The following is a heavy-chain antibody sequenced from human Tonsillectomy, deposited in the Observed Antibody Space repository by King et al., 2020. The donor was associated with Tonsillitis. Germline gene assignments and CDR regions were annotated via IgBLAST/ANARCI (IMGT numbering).Heavy chain of an antibody. Sequence: VQLVESGGGLVQPGGSLRLSCAASGFTFSRYDMHWVRQATGKGLEWVSAIGTAGDTYYPGSVKGRFTISRENAKNSLYLQMNSLRAGDTAVYYCARGDTENAFDIWGQGTMVTVSS. CDR2: IGTAGDT. D-gene: IGHD5-18*01. CDR1: GFTFSRYD. V-gene: IGHV3-13*01. J-gene: IGHJ3*02. CDR3: ARGDTENAFDI.